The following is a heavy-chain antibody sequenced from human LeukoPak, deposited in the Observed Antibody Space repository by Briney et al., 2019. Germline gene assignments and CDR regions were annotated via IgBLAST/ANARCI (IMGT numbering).Heavy chain of an antibody. CDR2: ISAYNGNT. CDR1: GYTFTSYG. J-gene: IGHJ2*01. CDR3: ARDRVATNPYWYFDL. Sequence: ASVKVSCKASGYTFTSYGISWVRQAPGQGLEWMGWISAYNGNTNYAQKLQGRVAMTTDTSTSTAYMELRSLRSDDTAVYYCARDRVATNPYWYFDLWGRGTLVTVSS. V-gene: IGHV1-18*01. D-gene: IGHD5-12*01.